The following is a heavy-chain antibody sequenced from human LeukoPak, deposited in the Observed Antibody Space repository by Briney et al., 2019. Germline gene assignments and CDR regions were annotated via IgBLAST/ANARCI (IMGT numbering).Heavy chain of an antibody. V-gene: IGHV4-59*11. J-gene: IGHJ3*02. CDR1: AASFSSHY. CDR3: ARDLVTVTKGFDI. CDR2: ISYIGST. D-gene: IGHD4-17*01. Sequence: SPSETLSLTCAVSAASFSSHYWTWIRQSPGKGLERIGYISYIGSTNYNPSLKSRVTISIDTSRNQFSLKLRSVTAADTAVYYCARDLVTVTKGFDIWGQGTMVSVSS.